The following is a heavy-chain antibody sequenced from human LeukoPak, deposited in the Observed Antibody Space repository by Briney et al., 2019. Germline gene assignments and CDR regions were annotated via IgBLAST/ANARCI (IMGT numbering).Heavy chain of an antibody. V-gene: IGHV4-4*07. J-gene: IGHJ4*02. CDR1: GGSTSSYY. CDR2: ISTSGST. CDR3: ARRLSEGFIDY. D-gene: IGHD3-10*01. Sequence: SETLSLTCTVSGGSTSSYYWSWIRQPAGKGLEWIGRISTSGSTNYNPSLKSRVTISVDTSKNQFSLKLSSVTAADTAVYCCARRLSEGFIDYWGQGTLVTVSS.